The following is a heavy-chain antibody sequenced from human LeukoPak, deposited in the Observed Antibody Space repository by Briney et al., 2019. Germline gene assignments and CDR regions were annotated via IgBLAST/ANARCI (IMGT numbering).Heavy chain of an antibody. J-gene: IGHJ4*02. CDR2: IWYDGNNK. Sequence: PGRSLRLSCAASGFTFSSYGMLWVRQAPGKGLEWVAVIWYDGNNKYYADSVKGRFTISRDNSKNTLYLQMNSLRAEDTAVYYCARVTDYSSSSWVMGYWGQGTLVTVSS. CDR1: GFTFSSYG. CDR3: ARVTDYSSSSWVMGY. D-gene: IGHD6-6*01. V-gene: IGHV3-33*01.